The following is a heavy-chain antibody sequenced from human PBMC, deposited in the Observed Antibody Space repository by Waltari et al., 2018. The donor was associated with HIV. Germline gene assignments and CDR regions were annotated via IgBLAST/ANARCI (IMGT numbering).Heavy chain of an antibody. CDR3: AGEMPTIIGDAFDI. D-gene: IGHD3-16*02. J-gene: IGHJ3*02. CDR2: INQDGSEK. V-gene: IGHV3-7*01. CDR1: GFIFSNSW. Sequence: EVQLVESGGGLVQPGGSLRLSCAASGFIFSNSWLNWVRQAPGKVLGWLANINQDGSEKYYVDSVKGRFTISRDNAKNSLYLQMNNLRAEDTAVYYCAGEMPTIIGDAFDIWGQGTMVTISS.